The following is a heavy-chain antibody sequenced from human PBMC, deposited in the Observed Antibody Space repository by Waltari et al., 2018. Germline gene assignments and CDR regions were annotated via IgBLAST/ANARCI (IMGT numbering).Heavy chain of an antibody. D-gene: IGHD3-22*01. Sequence: QVQLQQWGAGLLKPSETLSLTCAVYGGSFSGYYWSWIRQPPGKGLEWIGEINHSGRTNYNPCLRSRVTISVDTSKNQFSLKLSSVTAADTAVYYCARVYYDSSGPGHDAFDIWGQGTMVTVSS. CDR1: GGSFSGYY. V-gene: IGHV4-34*01. CDR3: ARVYYDSSGPGHDAFDI. CDR2: INHSGRT. J-gene: IGHJ3*02.